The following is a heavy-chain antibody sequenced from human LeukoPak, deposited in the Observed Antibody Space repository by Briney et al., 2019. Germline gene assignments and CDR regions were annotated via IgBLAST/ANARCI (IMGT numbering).Heavy chain of an antibody. CDR2: ISGSGDST. CDR3: AKNQGEQLAFDV. Sequence: GGSLRLSCAGSGFTFSGYGMSWVRQAPGKGLEWVSAISGSGDSTHYAASVKGRFTVSRDNSRNTLYLQMSSLRAEDTAVYYCAKNQGEQLAFDVWGQGTMVTVSS. D-gene: IGHD1-26*01. J-gene: IGHJ3*01. CDR1: GFTFSGYG. V-gene: IGHV3-23*01.